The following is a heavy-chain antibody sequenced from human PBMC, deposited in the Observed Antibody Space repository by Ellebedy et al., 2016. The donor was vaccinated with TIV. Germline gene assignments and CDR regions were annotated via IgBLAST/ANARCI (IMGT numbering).Heavy chain of an antibody. J-gene: IGHJ4*02. Sequence: GEPLKISCAASEFTVDNNYMAWVRQAPGKGLEWVSLIYSGGTTYYSDSVKGRFTISRDNSKNTVYLQMNNLRVEDTAVYYCARDRHCIGGTCYSVWGQGTLVTVSS. CDR3: ARDRHCIGGTCYSV. D-gene: IGHD2-15*01. V-gene: IGHV3-66*01. CDR1: EFTVDNNY. CDR2: IYSGGTT.